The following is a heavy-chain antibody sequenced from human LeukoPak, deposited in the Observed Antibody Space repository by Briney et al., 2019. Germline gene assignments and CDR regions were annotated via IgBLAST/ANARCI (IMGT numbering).Heavy chain of an antibody. J-gene: IGHJ5*02. V-gene: IGHV3-48*03. CDR3: ARGDWWATTIVEL. CDR1: GFTFNIYE. D-gene: IGHD1-26*01. CDR2: ISTSDSTI. Sequence: PGGSLRLSSAASGFTFNIYEFNWVRQAPGKGLEWVSYISTSDSTIYYADSVKGRFTISRDNAKNSLYLQMNSLRLEDTAIYYCARGDWWATTIVELWGEGTLVTVSS.